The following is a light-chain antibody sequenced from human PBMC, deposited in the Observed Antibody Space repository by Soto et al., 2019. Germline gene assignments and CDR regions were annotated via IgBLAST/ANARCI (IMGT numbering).Light chain of an antibody. CDR2: DVS. J-gene: IGKJ2*01. Sequence: DIQMTQSPSSLSASVGDRVTVTCRASQSIGRYLNWYQQKPGKAPKLLIYDVSSLQTGVPSRFSGDESGTDFTLTISGLQPEEFATYYCQQSFSAPRTLGQGTKLEIQ. CDR1: QSIGRY. CDR3: QQSFSAPRT. V-gene: IGKV1-39*01.